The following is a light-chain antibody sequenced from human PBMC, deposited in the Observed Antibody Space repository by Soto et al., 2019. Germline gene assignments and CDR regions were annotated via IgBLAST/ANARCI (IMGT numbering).Light chain of an antibody. CDR2: EAS. CDR1: SSDVGNYNL. V-gene: IGLV2-23*01. J-gene: IGLJ2*01. CDR3: CSYAGSSTWV. Sequence: QSALTQPASVSGSPGQSITVSCTGTSSDVGNYNLVSWYQQYPGKAPKLMIYEASKRPSGVSNRFSGSKSGNTASLTISGLQTEDEADYYCCSYAGSSTWVFGGGTKLTVL.